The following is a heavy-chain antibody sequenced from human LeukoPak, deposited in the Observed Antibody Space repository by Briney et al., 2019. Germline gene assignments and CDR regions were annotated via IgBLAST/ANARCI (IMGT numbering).Heavy chain of an antibody. J-gene: IGHJ4*02. CDR3: ARDYRGVPDY. V-gene: IGHV3-7*01. CDR2: IKQDGTEK. D-gene: IGHD3-10*01. Sequence: GGSLRLSCAASGFTFTTYWMSWVRRAPGKGLEWVANIKQDGTEKYYVDSVKGRFTISRDNAKNSLYLQMNSLRAEDTAVYYCARDYRGVPDYWGQGTLVTVSS. CDR1: GFTFTTYW.